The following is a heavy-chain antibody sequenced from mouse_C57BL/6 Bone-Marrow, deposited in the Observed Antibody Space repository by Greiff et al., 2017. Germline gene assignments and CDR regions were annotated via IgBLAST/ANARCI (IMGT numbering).Heavy chain of an antibody. Sequence: QVQLQQSGAELARPGASVKLSCTASGYTFTSYGISWVKQRTGQGLEWIGEIYPRSGNTYYNAQFKGKATLTADKSSSPAYMELRSLTSEDAAVYYCARGYYYCSNYRAWFAYWGQGTLVTVSA. J-gene: IGHJ3*01. V-gene: IGHV1-81*01. CDR2: IYPRSGNT. CDR3: ARGYYYCSNYRAWFAY. CDR1: GYTFTSYG. D-gene: IGHD1-1*01.